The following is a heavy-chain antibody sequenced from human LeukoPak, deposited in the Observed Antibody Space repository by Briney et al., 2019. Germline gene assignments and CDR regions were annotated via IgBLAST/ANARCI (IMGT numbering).Heavy chain of an antibody. CDR1: GGSFSGYY. J-gene: IGHJ3*02. Sequence: TSETLSLTCAVYGGSFSGYYWSWIRQPPGKGLEWIGEINHSGSTNYNPSLKSRVTISVDTSKNQFSLKLSSVTAADTAVYYCAGSITGTDDAFDIWGQGTMVTVSS. D-gene: IGHD1-7*01. CDR3: AGSITGTDDAFDI. V-gene: IGHV4-34*01. CDR2: INHSGST.